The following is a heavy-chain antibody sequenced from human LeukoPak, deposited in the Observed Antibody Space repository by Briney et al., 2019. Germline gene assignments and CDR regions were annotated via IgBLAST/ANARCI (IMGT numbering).Heavy chain of an antibody. Sequence: PGGSLRLSCAASGFTFNSYWMSWVRQAPGKGLEWVANIKQDGSEKYYVDSVKGRFTISRDNAKNSLYLQMNSLRAEDTAVYYCASSPGYSSSSFKYWGQGTLVTVSS. J-gene: IGHJ4*02. CDR2: IKQDGSEK. V-gene: IGHV3-7*01. CDR3: ASSPGYSSSSFKY. CDR1: GFTFNSYW. D-gene: IGHD6-13*01.